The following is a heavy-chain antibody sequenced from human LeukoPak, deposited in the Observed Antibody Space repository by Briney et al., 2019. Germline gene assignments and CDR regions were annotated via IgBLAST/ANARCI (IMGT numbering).Heavy chain of an antibody. Sequence: KPGGSLRLSCAASGFTFSSYSMNWVRQAPGKGLEWVSSISSSSSYIYYADSVKGRFTISRDNAKNSLYLQMNSLRAEDTAVYYCARDRGDYDCSGYSYYYYMDVWGKGTTVTVSS. J-gene: IGHJ6*03. CDR2: ISSSSSYI. CDR1: GFTFSSYS. CDR3: ARDRGDYDCSGYSYYYYMDV. D-gene: IGHD3-22*01. V-gene: IGHV3-21*01.